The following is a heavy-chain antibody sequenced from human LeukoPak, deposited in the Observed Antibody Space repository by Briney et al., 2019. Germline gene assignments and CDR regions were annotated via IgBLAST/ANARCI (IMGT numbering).Heavy chain of an antibody. Sequence: SETLSLTCTVSGGSISSYYWSWIRQPPGKGLEWIGYIYYSGSTNYNPSLKSRVTISVDTSKNQFSLKLSSVTAADTAVYYCASMVRGAALDYWGQGTLVTVSS. D-gene: IGHD3-10*01. CDR3: ASMVRGAALDY. CDR1: GGSISSYY. CDR2: IYYSGST. J-gene: IGHJ4*02. V-gene: IGHV4-59*08.